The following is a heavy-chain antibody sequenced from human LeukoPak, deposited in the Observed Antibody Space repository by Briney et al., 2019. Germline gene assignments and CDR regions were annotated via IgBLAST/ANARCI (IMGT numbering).Heavy chain of an antibody. Sequence: GGSLTLSCAASGFTFRKAWMSWVRQAPGKGLEWVGRIKSKTDGGTTDYAAPVKGRFTISREHSQNTLYLQMNSLKTEDTAVYYCSYFYDSSGYPQFDYWGQGTLVTVSS. CDR3: SYFYDSSGYPQFDY. CDR1: GFTFRKAW. V-gene: IGHV3-15*01. D-gene: IGHD3-22*01. CDR2: IKSKTDGGTT. J-gene: IGHJ4*02.